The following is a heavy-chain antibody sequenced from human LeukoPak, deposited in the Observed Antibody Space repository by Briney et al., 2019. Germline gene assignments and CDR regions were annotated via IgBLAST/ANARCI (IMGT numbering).Heavy chain of an antibody. D-gene: IGHD3-16*01. Sequence: PGGSLRLSCAASGFTFSSYSMNWVRQAPGKGLEWVSYISSSSSTIYYADSVKGRFTISRDNAKNSQYLQMNSLRAEDTAVYYCARGPYESLALFDYWGQGTLVTVSS. CDR2: ISSSSSTI. CDR1: GFTFSSYS. CDR3: ARGPYESLALFDY. J-gene: IGHJ4*02. V-gene: IGHV3-48*01.